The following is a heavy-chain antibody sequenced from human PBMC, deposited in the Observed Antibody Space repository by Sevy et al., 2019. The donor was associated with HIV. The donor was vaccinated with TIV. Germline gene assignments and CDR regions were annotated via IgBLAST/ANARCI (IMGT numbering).Heavy chain of an antibody. J-gene: IGHJ4*02. V-gene: IGHV3-23*01. CDR3: AREGCTKPHDY. CDR1: GFTFTRYT. Sequence: GGSLRLSCMTSGFTFTRYTMTWVRQAPGKGLEWVSTFCFGDGKMYYVYSVKGRFTSSSDISKNTVYLQMNSLGADGTAVYYCAREGCTKPHDYWGQGTLVTVSS. D-gene: IGHD2-8*01. CDR2: FCFGDGKM.